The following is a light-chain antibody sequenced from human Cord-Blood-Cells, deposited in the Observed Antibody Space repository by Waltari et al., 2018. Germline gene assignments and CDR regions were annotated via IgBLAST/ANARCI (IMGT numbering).Light chain of an antibody. CDR2: DVS. CDR3: SSYTSSSTLGYV. J-gene: IGLJ1*01. V-gene: IGLV2-14*01. Sequence: QSALTQPASVSGSPGQSITISCTGTSSAVGGYKYVSWYQQHPGKAPKLMIYDVSNRPSGVSNRFSGSKSGNTASLTISGLQAEDEADYYCSSYTSSSTLGYVFGTGTKVTVL. CDR1: SSAVGGYKY.